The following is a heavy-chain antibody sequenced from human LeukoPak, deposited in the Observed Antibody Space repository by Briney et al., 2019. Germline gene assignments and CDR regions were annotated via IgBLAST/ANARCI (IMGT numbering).Heavy chain of an antibody. J-gene: IGHJ4*02. CDR2: ISAYNGDT. Sequence: ASVKVSCKASGYTFTRYGITWVRQATGQGLEWMGWISAYNGDTKYAQKLQGRVTMTTDTSTSPAYMELRSLRSDDTAVYYCARDPSNSSGWYIFFDFWGQGTLVAVSS. CDR1: GYTFTRYG. CDR3: ARDPSNSSGWYIFFDF. D-gene: IGHD6-19*01. V-gene: IGHV1-18*01.